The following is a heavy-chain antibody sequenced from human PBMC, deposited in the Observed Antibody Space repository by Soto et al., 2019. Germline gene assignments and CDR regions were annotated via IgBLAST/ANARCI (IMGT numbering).Heavy chain of an antibody. CDR3: AQRRWGDYPRYYFDY. D-gene: IGHD4-17*01. Sequence: QITLKESGPTLVKPTQTLTLTCTFSGFSLSTSGVGVGWIRQPPGKALEWLALIYWDDDKRYSPSLKSRLTITKAPSKNPVVLTMTHMDPVDTATYYCAQRRWGDYPRYYFDYWGQGTLVTVSS. J-gene: IGHJ4*02. V-gene: IGHV2-5*02. CDR1: GFSLSTSGVG. CDR2: IYWDDDK.